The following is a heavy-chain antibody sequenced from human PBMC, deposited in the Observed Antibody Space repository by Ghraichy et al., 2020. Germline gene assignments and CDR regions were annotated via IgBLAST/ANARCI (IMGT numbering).Heavy chain of an antibody. V-gene: IGHV1-18*01. CDR1: GYSFTTYG. CDR3: ARAYCGGDCYSGGRYYFYYLDV. Sequence: ASVKVSCKASGYSFTTYGIAWVRQAPGQGLEWMGWISAYNGDTKYAQKLQGRVTMTTDTSTTTAYMELGGLRTDDTAVYYCARAYCGGDCYSGGRYYFYYLDVWDKGTTVTVSS. CDR2: ISAYNGDT. D-gene: IGHD2-21*01. J-gene: IGHJ6*03.